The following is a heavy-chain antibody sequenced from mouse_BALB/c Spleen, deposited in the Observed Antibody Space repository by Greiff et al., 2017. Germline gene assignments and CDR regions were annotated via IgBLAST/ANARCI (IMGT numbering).Heavy chain of an antibody. Sequence: VQLQQSGAELVKPGASVKLSCKASGYTFTSYYMYWVKQRPGQGLEWIGEINPSNGGTNFNEKFKSKATLTVDKSSSTAYMQLSSLTSEDSAVYYCTSTVVAFDYWGQGTTLTVSS. CDR3: TSTVVAFDY. CDR2: INPSNGGT. D-gene: IGHD1-1*01. CDR1: GYTFTSYY. V-gene: IGHV1S81*02. J-gene: IGHJ2*01.